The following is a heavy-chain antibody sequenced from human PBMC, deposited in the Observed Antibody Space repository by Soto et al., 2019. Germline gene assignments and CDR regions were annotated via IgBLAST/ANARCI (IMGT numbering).Heavy chain of an antibody. CDR2: IIPIFGTA. V-gene: IGHV1-69*06. CDR1: GGTFSSYA. CDR3: ARKSIGTMQGRYVGYYYYGMDV. D-gene: IGHD3-10*02. J-gene: IGHJ6*02. Sequence: SVKVSCKASGGTFSSYAISWVRQAPGQGLEWMGGIIPIFGTANYAQKFQGRVTITADKSTSTAYMELSSLRSEDTAVYYCARKSIGTMQGRYVGYYYYGMDVWGQGTTVTVSS.